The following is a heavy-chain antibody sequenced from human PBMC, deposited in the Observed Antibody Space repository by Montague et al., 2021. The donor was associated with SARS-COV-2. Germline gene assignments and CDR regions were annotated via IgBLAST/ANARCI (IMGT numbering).Heavy chain of an antibody. J-gene: IGHJ5*02. Sequence: CLRLSCAASGFTFSRFWMSWIRQTAGKGLEWVANIGEDGSETYYVDSVKGRFTISRDNAEKSLYLQMNSLRPEDTAVYYCVSWGSGSPWGQGTLVTVSS. CDR3: VSWGSGSP. CDR2: IGEDGSET. V-gene: IGHV3-7*01. CDR1: GFTFSRFW. D-gene: IGHD3-10*01.